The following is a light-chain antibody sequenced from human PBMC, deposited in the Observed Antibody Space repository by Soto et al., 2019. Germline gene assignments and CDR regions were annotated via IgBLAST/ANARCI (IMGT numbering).Light chain of an antibody. CDR3: LLFYSDTRPV. CDR1: TGAVTSGHY. CDR2: DTS. Sequence: QAVVTQEPSLTVSPGGTVTLTCGSSTGAVTSGHYPYWFQQKPGQAPRTLIYDTSNKHSWTPARFSGSLLGGKAALTLSGAQPEDEADYYCLLFYSDTRPVFGGGTKVTVL. J-gene: IGLJ2*01. V-gene: IGLV7-46*01.